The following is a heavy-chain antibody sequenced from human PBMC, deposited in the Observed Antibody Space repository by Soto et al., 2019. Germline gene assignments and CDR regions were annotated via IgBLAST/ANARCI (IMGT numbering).Heavy chain of an antibody. J-gene: IGHJ6*02. Sequence: GGSLRLSCAASGFTFSGYVMHWGRQAPGKGLGWVAVISYDGSNKYYADSVKGRFTISRDNSKNTLYLQMNSLRAEDTAVYYCAKDRSYGGNPRDYYYGMDVWGQGTTVTVSS. CDR2: ISYDGSNK. D-gene: IGHD4-17*01. CDR3: AKDRSYGGNPRDYYYGMDV. V-gene: IGHV3-30*18. CDR1: GFTFSGYV.